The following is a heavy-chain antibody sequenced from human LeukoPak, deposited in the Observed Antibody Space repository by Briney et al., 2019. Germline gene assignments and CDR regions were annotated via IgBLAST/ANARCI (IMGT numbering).Heavy chain of an antibody. CDR3: AKRVFAAAQDYFFDY. J-gene: IGHJ4*02. CDR2: VSSSGGST. CDR1: GFTFSSSA. V-gene: IGHV3-23*01. Sequence: GGSPRLSCAASGFTFSSSAMSWVRQAPGKGLEWVSAVSSSGGSTFYADSVKGRFTISRDNSKNTLFLQMNSLRAEDTAIYYCAKRVFAAAQDYFFDYWGPGTLVTVSS. D-gene: IGHD2-15*01.